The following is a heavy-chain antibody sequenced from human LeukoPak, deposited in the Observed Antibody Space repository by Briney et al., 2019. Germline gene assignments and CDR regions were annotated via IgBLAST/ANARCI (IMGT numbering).Heavy chain of an antibody. CDR3: ARAQAYSGRIFDY. CDR2: AYYRSKWYN. D-gene: IGHD1-26*01. V-gene: IGHV6-1*01. Sequence: SQTLSLTCAISGDSVSSNSAAWNWIRQSPSRGLEWLGRAYYRSKWYNEYAVSAKSRITINPDTSKNQFSLQLNSVTPEDTAVYYCARAQAYSGRIFDYWGQGTLVTVSS. CDR1: GDSVSSNSAA. J-gene: IGHJ4*02.